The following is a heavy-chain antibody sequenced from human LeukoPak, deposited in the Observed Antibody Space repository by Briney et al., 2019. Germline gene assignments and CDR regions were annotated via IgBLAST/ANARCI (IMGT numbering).Heavy chain of an antibody. J-gene: IGHJ3*02. CDR1: GFTFSTYS. CDR3: ARDRTSGSHQTIKDDAFDI. D-gene: IGHD1-26*01. CDR2: ITSSSTYI. Sequence: GGSLRLSCAASGFTFSTYSMNWVRQSPGKGLEWVSSITSSSTYIYYTDSVKGRFTISRDNAKNSLYLQMNSLRAEDTAVYYCARDRTSGSHQTIKDDAFDIWGQGTMVTVSS. V-gene: IGHV3-21*01.